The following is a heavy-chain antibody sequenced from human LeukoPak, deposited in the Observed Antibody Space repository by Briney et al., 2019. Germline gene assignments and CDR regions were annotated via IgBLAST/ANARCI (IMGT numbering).Heavy chain of an antibody. D-gene: IGHD4-17*01. CDR3: ARAGIDVDYGDPPDY. CDR1: GFTFSSYG. V-gene: IGHV3-23*01. Sequence: GGSLRLSCAASGFTFSSYGMSWVRKAPGKGLEWVSAISGSGGSTYYADSVKGRFTISRDNAKNSLYLQMNSLRAEDTAVYYCARAGIDVDYGDPPDYWGQGTLVTVSS. J-gene: IGHJ4*02. CDR2: ISGSGGST.